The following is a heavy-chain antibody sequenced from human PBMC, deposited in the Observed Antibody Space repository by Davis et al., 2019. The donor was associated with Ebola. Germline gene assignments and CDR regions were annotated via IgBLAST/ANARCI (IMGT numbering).Heavy chain of an antibody. D-gene: IGHD3-10*01. CDR3: ASRTYGSGSY. Sequence: GGSLRLSCAASGFTFTDYYMGWIRQAPGKGLEWASAISGSGGSTYYADSVKGRFTISRDNSKNTLYLQMNSLRAEDTAVYYCASRTYGSGSYWGQGTPVTVSS. CDR1: GFTFTDYY. J-gene: IGHJ4*02. V-gene: IGHV3-23*01. CDR2: ISGSGGST.